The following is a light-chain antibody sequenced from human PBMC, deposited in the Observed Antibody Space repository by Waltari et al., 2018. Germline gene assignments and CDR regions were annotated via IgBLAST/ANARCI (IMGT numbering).Light chain of an antibody. V-gene: IGKV3-11*01. CDR3: QQRSNWPRT. J-gene: IGKJ1*01. Sequence: EIVLTHSPATLSLSPGERATLSCRASQSVSSDLAWYQQKPGQAPRLLIYDASNRATGIPARFSGSGSGTDFTLTISSLEPEDFAVYYCQQRSNWPRTFGQGTKVEIK. CDR1: QSVSSD. CDR2: DAS.